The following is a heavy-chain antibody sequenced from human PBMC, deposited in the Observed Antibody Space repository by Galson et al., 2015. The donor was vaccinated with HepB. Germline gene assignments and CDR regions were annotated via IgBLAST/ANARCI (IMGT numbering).Heavy chain of an antibody. Sequence: SVKVSCKASGGTFSSYAISWVRQAPGQGLEWMGGIIPIFGTANYAQKFQGRVTITADESTSTAYMELSSLRSEDTAVYYCARDLYCTNGVCYKSYYGMDVWGQGTTVTVSS. CDR3: ARDLYCTNGVCYKSYYGMDV. D-gene: IGHD2-8*01. V-gene: IGHV1-69*13. J-gene: IGHJ6*02. CDR1: GGTFSSYA. CDR2: IIPIFGTA.